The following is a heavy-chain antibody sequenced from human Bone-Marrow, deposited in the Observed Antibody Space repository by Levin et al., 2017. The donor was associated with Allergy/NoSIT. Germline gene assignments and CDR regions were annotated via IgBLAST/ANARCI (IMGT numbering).Heavy chain of an antibody. J-gene: IGHJ4*02. CDR1: GFTFSMYW. V-gene: IGHV3-7*01. D-gene: IGHD4-23*01. Sequence: PGGSLRLSCAASGFTFSMYWMSWVRQAPGKGLEWVGNIKGDGSEKYYVDSVKGRFIISRDNARNSLFLQMNGLRVGDTAVYYCAKYTVASPYFFDYWGQGTLVTVSS. CDR3: AKYTVASPYFFDY. CDR2: IKGDGSEK.